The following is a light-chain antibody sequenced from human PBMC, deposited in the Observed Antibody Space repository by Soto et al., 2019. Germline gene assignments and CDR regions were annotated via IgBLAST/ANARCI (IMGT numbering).Light chain of an antibody. CDR1: SSDVGGYNY. CDR3: CSYAGSHTFFV. J-gene: IGLJ1*01. CDR2: DVN. V-gene: IGLV2-11*01. Sequence: QSALTQPRSVSGSPGQSVTISCTGTSSDVGGYNYVSWYQHHPGKVPKLMIYDVNKRPSGVPDRFTASKSGNTASLTISGLQAEDEGDYYCCSYAGSHTFFVFGTGTKLTVL.